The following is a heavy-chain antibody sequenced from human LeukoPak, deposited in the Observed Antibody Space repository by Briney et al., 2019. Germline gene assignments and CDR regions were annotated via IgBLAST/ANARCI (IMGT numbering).Heavy chain of an antibody. D-gene: IGHD2-2*01. CDR2: ISSSSSYI. V-gene: IGHV3-21*01. CDR1: GFTFSSYS. CDR3: ASFRYCSSTSCLEGALDP. J-gene: IGHJ5*02. Sequence: GGSLRLSCAASGFTFSSYSMNWVRQAPGKGLEWVSSISSSSSYIYYADSVKGRFTISRDNAKNSLYLQMNSLRAEDTAVYYCASFRYCSSTSCLEGALDPWGQGTLVTVSS.